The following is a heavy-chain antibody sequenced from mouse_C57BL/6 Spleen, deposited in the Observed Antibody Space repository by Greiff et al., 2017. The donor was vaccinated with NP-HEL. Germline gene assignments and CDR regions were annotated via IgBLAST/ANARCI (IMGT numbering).Heavy chain of an antibody. CDR3: AREGYYGSSWFAY. V-gene: IGHV1-66*01. Sequence: QVHVKQSGPELVKPGASVKISCKASGYSFTSYYIHWVKQRPGQGLEWIGWIYPGSGNTKYNEKFKGKATLTADTSSSTAYMQLSSLTSEDSAVYYCAREGYYGSSWFAYWGQGTLVTVSA. CDR2: IYPGSGNT. CDR1: GYSFTSYY. D-gene: IGHD1-1*01. J-gene: IGHJ3*01.